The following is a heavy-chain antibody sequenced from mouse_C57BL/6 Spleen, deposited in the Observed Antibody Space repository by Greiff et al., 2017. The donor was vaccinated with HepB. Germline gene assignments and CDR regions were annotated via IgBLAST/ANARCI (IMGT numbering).Heavy chain of an antibody. Sequence: QVQLKQPGAELVKPGASVKVSCKASGYTFTSYWMHWVKQRPGQGLEWIGRIHPSDSDTNYNQKFKGKATLTVDKSSSTAYMQLSSLTSEDSAVYYCAMVRDGYSGYFDVWGTGTTVTVSS. CDR3: AMVRDGYSGYFDV. D-gene: IGHD2-3*01. V-gene: IGHV1-74*01. CDR2: IHPSDSDT. J-gene: IGHJ1*03. CDR1: GYTFTSYW.